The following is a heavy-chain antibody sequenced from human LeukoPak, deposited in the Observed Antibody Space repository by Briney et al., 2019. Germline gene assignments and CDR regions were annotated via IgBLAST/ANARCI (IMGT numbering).Heavy chain of an antibody. Sequence: GGPLRLSCAASGFTFRKAWMSWVRQARGRGLEWVGRIKSKTDGGTTDYAAPVKGRFTISRDDSKNTLYLHMNSLKTEDTAVYYCTTSGYCSGGSCYPGDYWGQGTLVTVSS. V-gene: IGHV3-15*01. CDR3: TTSGYCSGGSCYPGDY. CDR2: IKSKTDGGTT. J-gene: IGHJ4*02. CDR1: GFTFRKAW. D-gene: IGHD2-15*01.